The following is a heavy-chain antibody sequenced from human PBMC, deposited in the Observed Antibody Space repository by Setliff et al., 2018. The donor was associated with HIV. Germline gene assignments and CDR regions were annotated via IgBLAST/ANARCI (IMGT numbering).Heavy chain of an antibody. CDR2: IIPLFRTA. CDR3: ARGRGPSRFDY. CDR1: GYTFVSYD. Sequence: ASVKVSCKASGYTFVSYDINWVRQAPGQGLEWMGRIIPLFRTADYAQKFQGRVAITADKSTNTAYMELSSLRSEDTAIYYRARGRGPSRFDYWGRGTLVTVSS. J-gene: IGHJ4*02. V-gene: IGHV1-69*06.